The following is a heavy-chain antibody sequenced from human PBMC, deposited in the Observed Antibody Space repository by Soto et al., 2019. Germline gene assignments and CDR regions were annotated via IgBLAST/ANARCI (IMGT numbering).Heavy chain of an antibody. CDR1: GGSISSYY. Sequence: SETLSLTCTVSGGSISSYYWSWIRQPPGKGLEWIGYIYYSGSTNYNPSLKSRVTISVDTSKNQFSLKLSSVTAADTAVYYCARGHDFWSGWGDYYYGMDVWGQGTTVTVS. CDR2: IYYSGST. J-gene: IGHJ6*02. V-gene: IGHV4-59*01. D-gene: IGHD3-3*01. CDR3: ARGHDFWSGWGDYYYGMDV.